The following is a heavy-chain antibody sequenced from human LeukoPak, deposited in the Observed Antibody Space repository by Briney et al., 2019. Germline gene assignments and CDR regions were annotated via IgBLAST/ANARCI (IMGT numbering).Heavy chain of an antibody. CDR2: ISGNGGST. CDR1: GFTFNIYA. CDR3: AKNTGQTSEYSYGFNC. Sequence: RGSLRLSCAASGFTFNIYAMSWVRQAPGKGLEWVSDISGNGGSTYYADSVKGQFTISRDNYKNTVYLQMNSLRAEDTAVYYCAKNTGQTSEYSYGFNCWGQGTLVTVPS. V-gene: IGHV3-23*01. J-gene: IGHJ4*02. D-gene: IGHD5-18*01.